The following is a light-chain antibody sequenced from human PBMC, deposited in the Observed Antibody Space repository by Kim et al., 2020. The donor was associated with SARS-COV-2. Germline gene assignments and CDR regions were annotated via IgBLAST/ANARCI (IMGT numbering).Light chain of an antibody. Sequence: VALGQTVRNTCQGDSLRSYYASWYQQKPGQAPVLVIYGKNNRPSGIPDRFSGSSSGNTASLTITGAQAEDEADYYCNSRDSSGTVVFGGGTQLTVL. CDR1: SLRSYY. CDR3: NSRDSSGTVV. CDR2: GKN. J-gene: IGLJ2*01. V-gene: IGLV3-19*01.